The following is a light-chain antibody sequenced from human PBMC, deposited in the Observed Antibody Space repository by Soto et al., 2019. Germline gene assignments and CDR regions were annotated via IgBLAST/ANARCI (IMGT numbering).Light chain of an antibody. V-gene: IGLV2-14*01. CDR3: SSYTSNNTWV. CDR1: NSDVGGYNY. CDR2: EVS. Sequence: QSALTQPASVSGSPGQSIAISCTGTNSDVGGYNYVSWYQQHPGKAPKLMIYEVSNRPSGASNRFSGSKSGNTASLTISGLQAEDEADYYCSSYTSNNTWVFGGGTKSPS. J-gene: IGLJ3*02.